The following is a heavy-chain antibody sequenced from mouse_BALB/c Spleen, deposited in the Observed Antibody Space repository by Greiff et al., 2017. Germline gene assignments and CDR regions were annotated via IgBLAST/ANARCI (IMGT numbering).Heavy chain of an antibody. V-gene: IGHV1S56*01. CDR1: GYTFTSYY. CDR3: ARGVNYVAMDY. D-gene: IGHD2-1*01. CDR2: IYPGNVNT. Sequence: VQLQQSGPELVKPGASVRISCKASGYTFTSYYIHWVKQRPGQGLEWIGWIYPGNVNTKYNEKFKGKATLTADKSSSTAYMQLSSLTSEDSAVYFCARGVNYVAMDYWGQGTSGTVSS. J-gene: IGHJ4*01.